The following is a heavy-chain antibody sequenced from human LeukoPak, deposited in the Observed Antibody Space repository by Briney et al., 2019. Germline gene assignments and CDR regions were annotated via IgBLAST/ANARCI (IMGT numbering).Heavy chain of an antibody. Sequence: PSETLSLTCAVYGGSFSGYYWSWIRQPPGKGLEWIGEINHSGSTNYNPSLKSRVTISVEPSKNQFSLKLSSVTAADTAVYYCARDRFDDSSGYYYHYYYYMDVWGKGTTVTVSS. J-gene: IGHJ6*03. CDR1: GGSFSGYY. CDR2: INHSGST. CDR3: ARDRFDDSSGYYYHYYYYMDV. V-gene: IGHV4-34*01. D-gene: IGHD3-22*01.